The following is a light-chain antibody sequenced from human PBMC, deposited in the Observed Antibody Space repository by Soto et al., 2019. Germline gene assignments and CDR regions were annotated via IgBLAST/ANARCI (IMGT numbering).Light chain of an antibody. CDR2: SSN. CDR3: ALYLGSGIWV. CDR1: SGSVSTNYY. Sequence: QTVVTQEPSFSVSPGGTVTLTCGLSSGSVSTNYYPSWYQQTPGQAPRTLVHSSNTRSSGVPDRFSGSILGNKAALTITGAQAEDEADYYCALYLGSGIWVFGGGTKVTVL. V-gene: IGLV8-61*01. J-gene: IGLJ3*02.